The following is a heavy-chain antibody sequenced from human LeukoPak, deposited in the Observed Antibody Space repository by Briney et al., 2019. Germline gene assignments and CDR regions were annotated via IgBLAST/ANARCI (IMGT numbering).Heavy chain of an antibody. CDR1: GFSFSSYS. Sequence: PGGSLRLSCAASGFSFSSYSMNWVRQAPGEGLEWGSYISSSSSTIYYADSVKGRFTISRDNAKTSLYLQMNSLRDEDTAVYYCARDLKSYDFWSAYGMDVWGQGTTVTVSS. CDR3: ARDLKSYDFWSAYGMDV. D-gene: IGHD3-3*01. J-gene: IGHJ6*02. CDR2: ISSSSSTI. V-gene: IGHV3-48*02.